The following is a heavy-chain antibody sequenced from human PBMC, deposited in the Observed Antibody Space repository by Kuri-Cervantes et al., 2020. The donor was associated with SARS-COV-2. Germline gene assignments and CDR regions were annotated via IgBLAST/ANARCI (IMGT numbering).Heavy chain of an antibody. CDR1: GFTFSSYS. CDR3: ARDSSSPFDY. D-gene: IGHD6-6*01. Sequence: GESLKISCAASGFTFSSYSMNWVRQAPGKGLEWVSYISSSSSTIYYADSVKGRFTISRDNAKNSLYLQMNSLRAEDTAVYYCARDSSSPFDYWGQGTLVTVSS. V-gene: IGHV3-48*04. CDR2: ISSSSSTI. J-gene: IGHJ4*02.